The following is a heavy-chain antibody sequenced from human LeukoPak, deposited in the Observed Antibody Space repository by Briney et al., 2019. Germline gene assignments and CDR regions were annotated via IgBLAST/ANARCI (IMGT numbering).Heavy chain of an antibody. Sequence: GGSLRLSCAASGFTFSSYAMTWVRQAPGKGLEWVSAIGGSGGSIYYADSVKGRFTISRDNSKNTLYLQMNSLRAEDTALYYCAKVRDYDSSGYYYYYYAMDVWGQGTTVTVSS. D-gene: IGHD3-22*01. V-gene: IGHV3-23*01. CDR2: IGGSGGSI. CDR1: GFTFSSYA. CDR3: AKVRDYDSSGYYYYYYAMDV. J-gene: IGHJ6*02.